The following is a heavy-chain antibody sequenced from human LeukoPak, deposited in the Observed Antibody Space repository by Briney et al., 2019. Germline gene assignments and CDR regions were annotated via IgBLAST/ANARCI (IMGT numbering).Heavy chain of an antibody. V-gene: IGHV3-21*01. CDR3: AIAVAGTAFDY. J-gene: IGHJ4*02. D-gene: IGHD6-19*01. CDR2: ITSSSSYI. CDR1: GFTFSSHT. Sequence: GGSLRLSCAASGFTFSSHTMNWVRQAPGKGLEWVSSITSSSSYIYYADSVKGRFTFSRDNAKNSLYLQMNSLRAEDTAVYYCAIAVAGTAFDYWGQGTLVTVSS.